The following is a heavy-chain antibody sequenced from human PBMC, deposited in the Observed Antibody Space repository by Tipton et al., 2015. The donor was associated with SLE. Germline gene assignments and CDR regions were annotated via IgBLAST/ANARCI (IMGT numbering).Heavy chain of an antibody. V-gene: IGHV4-34*01. CDR1: GGSFSGYY. CDR2: INHSGST. Sequence: TLPLTCAVYGGSFSGYYWSWIRQPPGKGLEWIGEINHSGSTNYNPSLKSRVTISVDTSKNQFSLKLSSVTAADTAVYYCARRGVDTAMAYSFDYWGQGTLVTVSS. D-gene: IGHD5-18*01. CDR3: ARRGVDTAMAYSFDY. J-gene: IGHJ4*02.